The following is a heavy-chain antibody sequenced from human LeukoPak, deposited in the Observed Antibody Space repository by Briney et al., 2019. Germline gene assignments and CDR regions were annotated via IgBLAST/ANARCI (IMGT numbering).Heavy chain of an antibody. D-gene: IGHD5-18*01. Sequence: GGSLRLSCAASGFTFTSHWMTWVRQAPGKGLGWVANIKEDGSEECYVDSVKGRFTISRDNAKNSVYLQMNSLRAEDTAVYYCARDGPTAYFDYWGQGTLVTVSS. J-gene: IGHJ4*02. CDR2: IKEDGSEE. CDR3: ARDGPTAYFDY. V-gene: IGHV3-7*01. CDR1: GFTFTSHW.